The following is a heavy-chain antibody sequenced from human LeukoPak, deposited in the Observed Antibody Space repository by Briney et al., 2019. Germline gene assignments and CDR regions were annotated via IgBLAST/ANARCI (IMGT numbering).Heavy chain of an antibody. Sequence: PSETLSLTCTVSGGSISSYYWSWIRQPPGKGLEWIGYIYYSGSTNYNPSLKSRVTISVDTSKNQFSLKLSSVTAADTAVYYCARGRRGYSYGTFDYWGQGTLVTVSS. CDR2: IYYSGST. J-gene: IGHJ4*02. CDR1: GGSISSYY. V-gene: IGHV4-59*12. CDR3: ARGRRGYSYGTFDY. D-gene: IGHD5-18*01.